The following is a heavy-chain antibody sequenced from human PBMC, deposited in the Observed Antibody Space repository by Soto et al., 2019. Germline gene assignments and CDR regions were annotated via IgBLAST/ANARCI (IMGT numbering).Heavy chain of an antibody. CDR2: INHSGST. D-gene: IGHD2-15*01. J-gene: IGHJ5*02. V-gene: IGHV4-34*01. CDR1: GGSFSGYY. Sequence: SETLSLTCAVYGGSFSGYYWSWIRQPPGKGLEWIGEINHSGSTNYNPSLKSRVTISVDTSKNQFSLKLSSVTAADTAVYYCETVFFLRAPYYCSGGSCYSGWFDPWGQGTLVTVSS. CDR3: ETVFFLRAPYYCSGGSCYSGWFDP.